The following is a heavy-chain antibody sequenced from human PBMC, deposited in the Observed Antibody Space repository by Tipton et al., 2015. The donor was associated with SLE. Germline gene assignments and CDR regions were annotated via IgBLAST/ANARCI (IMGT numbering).Heavy chain of an antibody. CDR1: GFTFSSYS. D-gene: IGHD5-12*01. V-gene: IGHV3-21*01. J-gene: IGHJ4*02. Sequence: SLRLSCAAPGFTFSSYSMNWVRQAPGKGLEWVSSIRSSSSYIYYADSVKGRFTISRDNAKNSLYLQMNSLRAEDTAVYYCARPLGGYDGSSFDYWGQGTLVTVSS. CDR3: ARPLGGYDGSSFDY. CDR2: IRSSSSYI.